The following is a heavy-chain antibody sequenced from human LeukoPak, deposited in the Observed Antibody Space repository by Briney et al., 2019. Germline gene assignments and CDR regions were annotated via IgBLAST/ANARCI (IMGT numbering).Heavy chain of an antibody. CDR1: GYSISSGYY. V-gene: IGHV4-38-2*02. D-gene: IGHD6-19*01. J-gene: IGHJ5*02. CDR3: ARGLQWLVHNWFDP. CDR2: IYHSGST. Sequence: SETLSLTCTVSGYSISSGYYWGWIRQPPGKGLEWIGSIYHSGSTYYNPSLKSRVTISVDTSKNQFSLKLSSVTAADTAVYYCARGLQWLVHNWFDPWGQGTLVTVSS.